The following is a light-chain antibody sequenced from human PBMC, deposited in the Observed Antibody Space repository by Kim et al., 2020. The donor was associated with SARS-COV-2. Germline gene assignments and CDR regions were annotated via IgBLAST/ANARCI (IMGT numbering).Light chain of an antibody. CDR1: QSVSSSY. V-gene: IGKV3-20*01. Sequence: LAAGEGATIACRARQSVSSSYLAWYRQKPGQAPRLLIYAASSRATGIPGRFSGSGSGTDFTLTVSRLEPEDFAVYYCQQYGSSPYTFGQGTKLEI. CDR2: AAS. CDR3: QQYGSSPYT. J-gene: IGKJ2*01.